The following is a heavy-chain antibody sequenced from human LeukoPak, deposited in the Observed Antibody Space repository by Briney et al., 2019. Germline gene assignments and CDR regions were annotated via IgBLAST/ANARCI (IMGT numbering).Heavy chain of an antibody. D-gene: IGHD3-22*01. CDR1: GFTFNTNA. V-gene: IGHV3-23*01. J-gene: IGHJ4*02. CDR3: AKDRDSSGYYFDC. Sequence: PGGSLRLSCAASGFTFNTNAMSWVRQAPGKGLEWVSAISGRTGGTYYADSVKGRFTISRDNSKNTLYLQMNSLRAEDTAVYYCAKDRDSSGYYFDCWGQGTLVTVSS. CDR2: ISGRTGGT.